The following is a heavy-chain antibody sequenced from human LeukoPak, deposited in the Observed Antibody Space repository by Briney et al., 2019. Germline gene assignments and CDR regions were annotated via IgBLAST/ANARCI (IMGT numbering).Heavy chain of an antibody. D-gene: IGHD3-22*01. CDR1: GGTFSSYA. V-gene: IGHV1-69*13. CDR2: IIPIFGTV. J-gene: IGHJ4*02. CDR3: ARASRKGYYDSSGYLDY. Sequence: GASVKVSCKASGGTFSSYAISWVRQAPGQGLEWMGGIIPIFGTVNYAQKFQGRVTITADESTSTAYMELSSLRSEDTAVYYCARASRKGYYDSSGYLDYWGQGTLVTVSS.